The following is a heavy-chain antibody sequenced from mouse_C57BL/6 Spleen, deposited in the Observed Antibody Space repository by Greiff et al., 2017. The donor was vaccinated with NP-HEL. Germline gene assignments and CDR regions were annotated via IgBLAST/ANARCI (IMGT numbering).Heavy chain of an antibody. D-gene: IGHD2-4*01. Sequence: EVMLVESGGDLVKPGGSLKLSCAASGFTFSSYGMSWVRQTPDKRLEWVATISSGGSYTYYPDSVKGRFTISRDNAKNTLYLQMSSLKSEDTAMYYCARHGGYDYDDDSLYAMDYWGQGTSVTVSS. CDR1: GFTFSSYG. V-gene: IGHV5-6*01. J-gene: IGHJ4*01. CDR2: ISSGGSYT. CDR3: ARHGGYDYDDDSLYAMDY.